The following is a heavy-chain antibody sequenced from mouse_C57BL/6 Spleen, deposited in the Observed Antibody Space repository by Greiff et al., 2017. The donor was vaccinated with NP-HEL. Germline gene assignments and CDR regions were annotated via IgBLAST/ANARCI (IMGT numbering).Heavy chain of an antibody. CDR1: GYAFSSSW. D-gene: IGHD2-4*01. Sequence: QVQLQQSGPELVKPGASVKISCKASGYAFSSSWMNWVKRRPGKGLEWIGRIYPGDGDTNYNGKFKGKATLTADKSSSTAYMQLSSLTSEDSAVYFCARSDDYDWFAYWGQGTLVTVSA. J-gene: IGHJ3*01. V-gene: IGHV1-82*01. CDR2: IYPGDGDT. CDR3: ARSDDYDWFAY.